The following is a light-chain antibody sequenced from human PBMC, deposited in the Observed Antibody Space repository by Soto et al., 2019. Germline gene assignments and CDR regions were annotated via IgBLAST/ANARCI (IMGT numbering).Light chain of an antibody. CDR3: QTWGTGIRV. CDR2: INSDGSH. V-gene: IGLV4-69*01. CDR1: SGHSINS. Sequence: QAVVTQSPSVSASLGASVRLTCTLSSGHSINSIAWHQQQPEKGPRYLMKINSDGSHNKGDGIPDRFSGSSSGAERYLTISSLQSDDEADYYCQTWGTGIRVFGGGTQLTVL. J-gene: IGLJ3*02.